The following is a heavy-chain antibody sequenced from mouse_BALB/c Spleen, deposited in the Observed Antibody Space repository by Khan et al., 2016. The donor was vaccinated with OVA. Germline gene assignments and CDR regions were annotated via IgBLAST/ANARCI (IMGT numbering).Heavy chain of an antibody. D-gene: IGHD1-1*01. V-gene: IGHV5-6*01. Sequence: EVELVESGGDLVKPGGSLKLSCAAPGFTFSTYGMSWVRQAPDKRLEWVATVSTGGSYTYYPDSVKGRFTISRDNAKNTLYLQMSDLRSEDTAMFYCTRLAYYYDSEGFAYWGQGTLVTVSA. CDR3: TRLAYYYDSEGFAY. J-gene: IGHJ3*01. CDR1: GFTFSTYG. CDR2: VSTGGSYT.